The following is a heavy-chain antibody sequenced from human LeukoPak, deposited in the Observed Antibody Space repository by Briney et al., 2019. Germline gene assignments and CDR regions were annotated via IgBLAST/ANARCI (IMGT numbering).Heavy chain of an antibody. CDR3: AGHKYYYYYMDV. J-gene: IGHJ6*03. Sequence: SETLSLTCTVSGGSISSYYWSWIRQPPGKGLEWIGYINYSGGTNYNPSLKSRVTISVDTSKNQLSLKLSSVTAADTAVYYCAGHKYYYYYMDVWGKGTTVTVSS. V-gene: IGHV4-59*01. CDR1: GGSISSYY. CDR2: INYSGGT.